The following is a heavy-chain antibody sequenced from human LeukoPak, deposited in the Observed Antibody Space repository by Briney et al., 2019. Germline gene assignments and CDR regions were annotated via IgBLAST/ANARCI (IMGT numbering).Heavy chain of an antibody. CDR3: ARGTTYYYYYMDV. CDR1: GGSVSSHRYY. CDR2: VYYSGST. D-gene: IGHD1-26*01. J-gene: IGHJ6*03. Sequence: SETLSLTCTVSGGSVSSHRYYWGWLRQPPGKGLEWIGSVYYSGSTYYDPSLKSRVVISVDTSKNQFSLKLSSVTAADTAVYYCARGTTYYYYYMDVWGKGTTVTVSS. V-gene: IGHV4-39*07.